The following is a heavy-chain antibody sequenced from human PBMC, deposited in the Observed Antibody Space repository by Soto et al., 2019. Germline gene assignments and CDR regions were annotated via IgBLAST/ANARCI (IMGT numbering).Heavy chain of an antibody. CDR1: GGSISSYY. CDR3: ARFGYSSFLDYYYYMDV. D-gene: IGHD6-13*01. J-gene: IGHJ6*03. V-gene: IGHV4-59*01. Sequence: SETLSLTCTVSGGSISSYYWSWIRQPPGKGLEWIGYIYYSGSTNYNPSLKSRLTISVDTSKNQFSLKLSSVTAADTAVYYCARFGYSSFLDYYYYMDVWGKGTTVTVSS. CDR2: IYYSGST.